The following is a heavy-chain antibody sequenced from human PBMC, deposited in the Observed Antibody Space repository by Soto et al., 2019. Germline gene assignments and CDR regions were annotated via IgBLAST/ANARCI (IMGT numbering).Heavy chain of an antibody. CDR3: SREVLDYYDSSTARGYAFDI. Sequence: SETLSLTCTVSGGSISSGGYYWSWIRQHPGKGLEWIGYIYYSGSTYYNPFLKSRVTISVDTSKNQFSLKLSSVTAADTAVYYCSREVLDYYDSSTARGYAFDIWGQGTMVTVSS. CDR2: IYYSGST. D-gene: IGHD3-22*01. CDR1: GGSISSGGYY. V-gene: IGHV4-31*03. J-gene: IGHJ3*02.